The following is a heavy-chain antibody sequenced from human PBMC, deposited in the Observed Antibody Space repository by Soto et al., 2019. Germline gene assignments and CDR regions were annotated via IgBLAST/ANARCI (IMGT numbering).Heavy chain of an antibody. V-gene: IGHV1-69*01. CDR3: ASDAIFGVVIRGIDYYYGMDV. J-gene: IGHJ6*02. D-gene: IGHD3-3*01. Sequence: QVQLVQSGAEVKKPGSSVKVSCKASGGTFSNYAISWVRQAPGQGLEWMGGIIPIFGTTNYAQTYQGRVMITADESTSTAYMELSSLRSEDTAVYYCASDAIFGVVIRGIDYYYGMDVWGQGTTVTVSS. CDR2: IIPIFGTT. CDR1: GGTFSNYA.